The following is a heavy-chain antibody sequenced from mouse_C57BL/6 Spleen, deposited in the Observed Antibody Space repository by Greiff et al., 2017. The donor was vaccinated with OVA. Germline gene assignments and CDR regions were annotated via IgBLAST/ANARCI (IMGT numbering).Heavy chain of an antibody. CDR3: ARYDYLY. V-gene: IGHV1-26*01. Sequence: VQLQQSGPELVKPGASVKISCKASGYTFTDYYMNWVKQSHGKSLEWIGDINPNNGGTSYNQKFKGKATLTVDKSSSTAYMELRSLTSEDSAVYYCARYDYLYWGQGTLVTVSA. J-gene: IGHJ3*01. CDR1: GYTFTDYY. D-gene: IGHD2-4*01. CDR2: INPNNGGT.